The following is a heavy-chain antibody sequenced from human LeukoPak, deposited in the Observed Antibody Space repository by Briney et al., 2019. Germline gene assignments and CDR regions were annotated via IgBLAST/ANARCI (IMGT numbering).Heavy chain of an antibody. CDR3: ARGRRDGYNPLDY. CDR2: IIPIFGTA. Sequence: GASVKVSCKASGGTFSSYAISWVRQAPGQGLEWMGGIIPIFGTANYAQKFQGRVTITTDESTSTAYMELSSLRSEDTAVYYCARGRRDGYNPLDYWGQGTLVTVSS. CDR1: GGTFSSYA. D-gene: IGHD5-24*01. V-gene: IGHV1-69*05. J-gene: IGHJ4*02.